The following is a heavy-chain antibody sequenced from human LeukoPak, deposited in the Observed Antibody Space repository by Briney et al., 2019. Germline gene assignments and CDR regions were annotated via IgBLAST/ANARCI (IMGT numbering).Heavy chain of an antibody. CDR3: EKATCDSSGYYGNY. V-gene: IGHV3-23*01. CDR1: GFTFSSYA. J-gene: IGHJ4*02. CDR2: ISGSGGST. Sequence: QPGGSLRLSCAASGFTFSSYAMSWVRQAPGKGLEWVSAISGSGGSTYYADSVKGRFTISRDNSKNTLYLQMNSLRAEDTAVYYCEKATCDSSGYYGNYWGQGTLVTVSS. D-gene: IGHD3-22*01.